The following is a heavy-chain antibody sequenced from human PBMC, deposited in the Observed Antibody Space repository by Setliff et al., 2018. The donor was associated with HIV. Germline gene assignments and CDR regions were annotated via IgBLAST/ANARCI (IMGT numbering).Heavy chain of an antibody. CDR2: ISGYNGNT. J-gene: IGHJ4*02. CDR1: GYTFTSYG. CDR3: ARDEVIEVAGDFDN. D-gene: IGHD6-19*01. Sequence: ASVKVSCKASGYTFTSYGISWVRQAPGQGLEWMGWISGYNGNTNFAQKLQGRVTMTTDTSTSTDYMELRSLRSDDTAVYYCARDEVIEVAGDFDNWGQGTLVTVSS. V-gene: IGHV1-18*01.